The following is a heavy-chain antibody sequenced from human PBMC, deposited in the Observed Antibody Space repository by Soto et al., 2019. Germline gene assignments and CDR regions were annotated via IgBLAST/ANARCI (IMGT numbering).Heavy chain of an antibody. Sequence: QVQLQESGPGLVKPSETLSLTCTVSGGSISGGVHSWSWIRQPPGKGLEWIGHIFDSGSTYYNPYLKSRLNISVDTSKNQFSLRLSSVTAADTAVYYCAREIMPLTNDWYFDLWGRGTLGTVSS. CDR3: AREIMPLTNDWYFDL. D-gene: IGHD2-8*01. CDR2: IFDSGST. J-gene: IGHJ2*01. CDR1: GGSISGGVHS. V-gene: IGHV4-30-4*01.